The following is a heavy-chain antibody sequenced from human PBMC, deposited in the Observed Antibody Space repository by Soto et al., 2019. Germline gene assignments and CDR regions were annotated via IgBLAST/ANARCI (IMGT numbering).Heavy chain of an antibody. CDR2: MNPNSGNT. CDR1: GYTFTSYD. D-gene: IGHD6-19*01. J-gene: IGHJ4*02. CDR3: ARVPSMRIAVADAY. Sequence: ASVKVSCKASGYTFTSYDINWVRQATGQGLEWMGWMNPNSGNTGYAQKFQGRVTMTRNTSISTAYMELSSLRSEDTAVYYCARVPSMRIAVADAYWGQGTLVTVSS. V-gene: IGHV1-8*01.